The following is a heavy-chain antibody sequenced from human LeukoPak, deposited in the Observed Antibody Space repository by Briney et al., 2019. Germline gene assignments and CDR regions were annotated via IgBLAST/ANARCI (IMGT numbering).Heavy chain of an antibody. J-gene: IGHJ4*02. CDR3: ARGRSKSSGCPDY. Sequence: GASVEVSCKXSGYTFTSYDINWVRQATGQGLEWMGWMNPNSGNTGYAQKFQGRVTMTRNTSISTAYMELSSLRSEDTAVYYCARGRSKSSGCPDYWGQGTLVTVSS. CDR1: GYTFTSYD. CDR2: MNPNSGNT. D-gene: IGHD6-19*01. V-gene: IGHV1-8*01.